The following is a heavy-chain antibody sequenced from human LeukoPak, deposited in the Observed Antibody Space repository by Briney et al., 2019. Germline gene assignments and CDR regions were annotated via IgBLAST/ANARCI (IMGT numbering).Heavy chain of an antibody. CDR1: GFTFSSYA. D-gene: IGHD6-13*01. Sequence: AGGSLRLSCAASGFTFSSYAMSWVRQAPGKGLEWVSAISGSGGSTYYADSVKGRFTISRDNSKNTLYLQMNSLRAEDTAVYYCAKAVGYGNYFDYWGQGTLVTVSS. J-gene: IGHJ4*02. V-gene: IGHV3-23*01. CDR3: AKAVGYGNYFDY. CDR2: ISGSGGST.